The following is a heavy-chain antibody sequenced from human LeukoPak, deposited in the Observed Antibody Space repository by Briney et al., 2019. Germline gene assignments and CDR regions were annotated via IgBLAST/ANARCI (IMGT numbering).Heavy chain of an antibody. V-gene: IGHV3-7*03. CDR3: ARDNGAAAGN. D-gene: IGHD6-13*01. CDR1: GFTFRSYW. CDR2: IKPDGSEK. Sequence: GGSLRLSCVASGFTFRSYWMNWVRQAPGKGLEWVAIIKPDGSEKFYADSVRGRFTISRDNSKNTLYLQMNSLRAEDTAVYYCARDNGAAAGNWGQGTLVTVSS. J-gene: IGHJ4*02.